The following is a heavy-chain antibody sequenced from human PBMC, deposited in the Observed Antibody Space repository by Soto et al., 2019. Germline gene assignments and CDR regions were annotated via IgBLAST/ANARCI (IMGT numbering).Heavy chain of an antibody. Sequence: EVQLVESGGGLVQPGGSLRLSCAASGFTFSSYSMNWVRQAPGKGLEWVSYISASGNTIYYADSVKGRFTISRDNAKNSLFLEMNSLRAEDTAVYYCARIGREGYKFDYWGQGTLVTVSS. D-gene: IGHD2-15*01. CDR1: GFTFSSYS. V-gene: IGHV3-48*04. CDR2: ISASGNTI. J-gene: IGHJ4*02. CDR3: ARIGREGYKFDY.